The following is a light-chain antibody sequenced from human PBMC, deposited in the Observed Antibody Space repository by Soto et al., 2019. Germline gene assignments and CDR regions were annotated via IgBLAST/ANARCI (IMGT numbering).Light chain of an antibody. CDR3: QQYNIWPPIT. J-gene: IGKJ5*01. CDR2: GAS. Sequence: EIVMTQSPATLSVSPGESAILSCRASQSISSNLAWYQQKPGQAPRRLIYGASTRATGIPARFSGSGSGTEITLTINSVQSEDFAVYYCQQYNIWPPITFGQGTRLEI. CDR1: QSISSN. V-gene: IGKV3D-15*01.